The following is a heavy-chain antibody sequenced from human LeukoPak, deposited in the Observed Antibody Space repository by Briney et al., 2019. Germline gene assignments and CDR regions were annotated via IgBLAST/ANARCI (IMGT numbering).Heavy chain of an antibody. CDR1: GFTFSSYG. CDR2: IWYDGSNK. V-gene: IGHV3-33*01. D-gene: IGHD3-22*01. Sequence: GGSLRLSCAASGFTFSSYGMHWVRQAPGKGLEWVAVIWYDGSNKYYADSVKGRFTISRDNSKNTLYLQMNSLRAEDTAVYYCARDLATRGMIVVAVYYYYGMDVWGQGTTVTVSS. CDR3: ARDLATRGMIVVAVYYYYGMDV. J-gene: IGHJ6*02.